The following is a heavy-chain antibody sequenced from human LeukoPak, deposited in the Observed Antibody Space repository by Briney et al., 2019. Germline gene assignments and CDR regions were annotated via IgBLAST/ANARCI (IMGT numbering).Heavy chain of an antibody. J-gene: IGHJ4*02. CDR3: ANGGKEWELLY. D-gene: IGHD1-26*01. Sequence: GGSQRLSCAASGFTFSSYAMSWVRQAPGKGLEWVSAISGSGGSTYYADSVKGRFTISRDNSKNTLYLQMNSLRAEDTAVYYCANGGKEWELLYWGQGTLVTVSS. CDR2: ISGSGGST. V-gene: IGHV3-23*01. CDR1: GFTFSSYA.